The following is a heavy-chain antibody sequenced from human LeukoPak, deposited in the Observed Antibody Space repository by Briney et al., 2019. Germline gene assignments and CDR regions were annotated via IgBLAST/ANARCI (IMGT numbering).Heavy chain of an antibody. Sequence: GGSLRLSCAASGFTFSSYGMHWVRQAPGKGLEWVAFIRYDGSNKYYADSVKGRFTISRDNSKNTLYLQMNSLRAEDTAVYYCAKGSQGISHYINRAEYFQHWGQGTLVTVSS. D-gene: IGHD2-2*02. CDR1: GFTFSSYG. CDR2: IRYDGSNK. V-gene: IGHV3-30*02. CDR3: AKGSQGISHYINRAEYFQH. J-gene: IGHJ1*01.